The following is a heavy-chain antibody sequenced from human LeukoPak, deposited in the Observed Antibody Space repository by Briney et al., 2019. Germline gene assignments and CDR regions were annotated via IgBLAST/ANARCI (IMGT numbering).Heavy chain of an antibody. CDR1: GFTFSSYG. D-gene: IGHD5-24*01. V-gene: IGHV3-23*01. Sequence: PGGSLRPSCVASGFTFSSYGMSWVRQAPGKGLEWVSAISGSGGSTYYADSVKGRFTISRDNSKNTLYLQMNSLRAEDTAVYYCAKGPFLRFAPYNDYWGQGTPVTVSS. CDR2: ISGSGGST. CDR3: AKGPFLRFAPYNDY. J-gene: IGHJ4*02.